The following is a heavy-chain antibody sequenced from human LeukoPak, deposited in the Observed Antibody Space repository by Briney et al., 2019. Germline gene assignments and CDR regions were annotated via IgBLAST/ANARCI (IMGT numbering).Heavy chain of an antibody. Sequence: ASVTVSCKASGYTFTSYGISWVRQAPGQGLEWMGWISTENRNTNYAQKLQGRITMTTDTSTSTVYMELRTLRSDDTATYYCARDRDTGTFDYWGQGTLVTVSS. V-gene: IGHV1-18*01. J-gene: IGHJ4*02. D-gene: IGHD5-18*01. CDR2: ISTENRNT. CDR1: GYTFTSYG. CDR3: ARDRDTGTFDY.